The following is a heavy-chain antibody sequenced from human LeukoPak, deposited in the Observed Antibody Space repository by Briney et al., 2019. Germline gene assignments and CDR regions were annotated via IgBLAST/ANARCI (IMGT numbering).Heavy chain of an antibody. CDR3: ARQLYGSDY. D-gene: IGHD4-17*01. J-gene: IGHJ4*02. V-gene: IGHV4-34*01. Sequence: SETLSLTCAVSGVSFSTYYWSWIRQSPEKGLEWIGEVNHSGYTNYNPSLKSRVTISVDTPKNQFSLQLSSVTAADTAVYYCARQLYGSDYWGQGTLVTVSS. CDR2: VNHSGYT. CDR1: GVSFSTYY.